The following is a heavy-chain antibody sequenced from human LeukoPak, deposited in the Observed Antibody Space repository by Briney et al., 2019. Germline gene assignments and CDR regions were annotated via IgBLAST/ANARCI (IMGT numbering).Heavy chain of an antibody. V-gene: IGHV3-43D*04. CDR1: GFTFDDYA. CDR2: ISWVGGST. Sequence: GGSLRLSCAASGFTFDDYAMDWVRQAPGKGLEWVSFISWVGGSTYYADSVKGRFTISRDNSKNSLYLQMNSLRAEDTALYYCAKDGLFGVVTPYYYYYMDVWGKGTTVTVSS. J-gene: IGHJ6*03. D-gene: IGHD3-3*01. CDR3: AKDGLFGVVTPYYYYYMDV.